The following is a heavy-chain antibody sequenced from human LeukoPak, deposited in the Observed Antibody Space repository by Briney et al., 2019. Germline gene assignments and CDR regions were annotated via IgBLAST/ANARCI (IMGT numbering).Heavy chain of an antibody. CDR3: ARDMSQRDFFYYYYYMDV. V-gene: IGHV3-74*01. J-gene: IGHJ6*03. Sequence: GGSLRLSCAASGFTFSSYWMHWVRQAPGKGLVWVSRINSDGSSTNYADSVKGRFTISRDNAKNTLYLQMNSLRAEDTAVYYCARDMSQRDFFYYYYYMDVWGKGTTVTVSS. CDR2: INSDGSST. D-gene: IGHD1-1*01. CDR1: GFTFSSYW.